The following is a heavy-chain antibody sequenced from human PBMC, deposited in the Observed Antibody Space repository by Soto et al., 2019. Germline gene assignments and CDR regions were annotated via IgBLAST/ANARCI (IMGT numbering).Heavy chain of an antibody. D-gene: IGHD6-19*01. CDR3: ARERAVAGTHYFDY. V-gene: IGHV4-59*01. CDR1: GGSISNYY. CDR2: IYYSGSI. J-gene: IGHJ4*02. Sequence: TSETLSLTCTVSGGSISNYYWSWIRQPPVKGLEWIGYIYYSGSINYNPSLKSRVTISEDTSKNQFSLKMSSVTAADTAVYYCARERAVAGTHYFDYWGQGTLVTVSS.